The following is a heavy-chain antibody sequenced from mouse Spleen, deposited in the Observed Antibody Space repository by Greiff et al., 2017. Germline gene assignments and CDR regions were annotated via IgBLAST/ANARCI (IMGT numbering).Heavy chain of an antibody. CDR2: ISYDGSN. Sequence: EVKLMESGPGLVKPSQSLSLTCSVTGYSITSGYYWNWIRQFPGNKLEWMGYISYDGSNNYNPSLKNRISITRDTSKNQFFLKLNSVTTEDTATYYCARWLLPYYAMDYWGRGTSVTVSS. D-gene: IGHD2-3*01. CDR3: ARWLLPYYAMDY. J-gene: IGHJ4*01. CDR1: GYSITSGYY. V-gene: IGHV3-6*01.